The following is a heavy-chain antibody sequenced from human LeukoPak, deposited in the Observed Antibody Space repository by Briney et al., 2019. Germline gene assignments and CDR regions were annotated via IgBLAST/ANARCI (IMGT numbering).Heavy chain of an antibody. CDR3: ARDLGYCSGGSCYGGRNWFDP. CDR2: IYYSGST. J-gene: IGHJ5*02. D-gene: IGHD2-15*01. V-gene: IGHV4-31*03. CDR1: GGSISSGGYY. Sequence: SQTLSLTCTVSGGSISSGGYYWSWIRQHPGKGLEWIGYIYYSGSTYYNPSLKSRVTISVDTSKNQFSLKLSSVTAADTAVYYCARDLGYCSGGSCYGGRNWFDPWGQGTLVTVSS.